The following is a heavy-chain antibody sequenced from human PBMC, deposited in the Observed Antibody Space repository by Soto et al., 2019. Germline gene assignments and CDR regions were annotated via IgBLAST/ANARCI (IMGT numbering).Heavy chain of an antibody. CDR1: GFTFSSYS. D-gene: IGHD5-12*01. J-gene: IGHJ6*03. CDR3: ARERSGYDSLNYYYYYYMDV. Sequence: GGSLSLSCAASGFTFSSYSMNWVRQAPGKGLEWVSYIISSSSSIYYADSVKGRFTISRDNAKNSLFLQMNSLRAEDTAVYYCARERSGYDSLNYYYYYYMDVWGKGTTVTVSS. CDR2: IISSSSSI. V-gene: IGHV3-48*01.